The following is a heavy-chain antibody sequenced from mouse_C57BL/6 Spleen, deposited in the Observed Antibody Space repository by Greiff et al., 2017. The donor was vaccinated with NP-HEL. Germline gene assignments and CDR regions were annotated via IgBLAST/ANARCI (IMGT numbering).Heavy chain of an antibody. D-gene: IGHD3-2*02. CDR3: AREDSSGYVGIYFDY. CDR2: ISYDGSN. V-gene: IGHV3-6*01. J-gene: IGHJ2*01. CDR1: GYSITSGYY. Sequence: EVKLVESGPGLVKPSQSLSLTCSVTGYSITSGYYWNWIRQFPGNKLEWMGYISYDGSNNYNPSLKNRISITRDTSKNQFFLKLNSVTTEDTATYYGAREDSSGYVGIYFDYWGQGTTLTVSS.